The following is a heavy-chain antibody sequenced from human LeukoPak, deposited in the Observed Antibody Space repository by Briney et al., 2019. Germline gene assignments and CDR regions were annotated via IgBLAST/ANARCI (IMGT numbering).Heavy chain of an antibody. D-gene: IGHD2/OR15-2a*01. J-gene: IGHJ6*03. Sequence: GGSLRLSCAASGFTFSSYSMNWVRQAPGKGLEWVSSISSSSYIYYGDSVKGRFTISRDDAKNSLFLQMNSLRAEDTATYYCARGEFGDYYYFYMDVWGKGTTVTVSS. V-gene: IGHV3-21*01. CDR1: GFTFSSYS. CDR3: ARGEFGDYYYFYMDV. CDR2: ISSSSYI.